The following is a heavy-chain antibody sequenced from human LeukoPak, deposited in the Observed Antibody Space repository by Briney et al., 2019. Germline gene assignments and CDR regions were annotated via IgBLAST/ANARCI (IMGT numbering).Heavy chain of an antibody. V-gene: IGHV1-69*04. CDR3: ARDPGYYDSSGYLADWFDP. D-gene: IGHD3-22*01. Sequence: ASVKVSCKASGGTFSSYAISWVRQAPGQGLEWMGRIIPILGIANYAQKFQGRVTITADKSTSTAYMELSSLRSEDTAVYYCARDPGYYDSSGYLADWFDPWGQGTLVTVSS. CDR2: IIPILGIA. CDR1: GGTFSSYA. J-gene: IGHJ5*02.